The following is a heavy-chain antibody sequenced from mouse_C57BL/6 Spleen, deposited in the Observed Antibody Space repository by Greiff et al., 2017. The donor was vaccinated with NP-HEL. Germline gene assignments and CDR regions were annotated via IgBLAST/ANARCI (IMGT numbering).Heavy chain of an antibody. D-gene: IGHD1-1*01. CDR3: ARRDYGSSYVGAMDY. V-gene: IGHV1-42*01. CDR2: INPSTGGT. J-gene: IGHJ4*01. Sequence: VQLQQSGPELVKPGASVKISCKASGYSFTGYYMNWVKQSPEKSLEWIGEINPSTGGTTYNQKFKAKATLTVDKSSSTAYMQLKSLTSEDSAVNYCARRDYGSSYVGAMDYWGQGTSVTVSS. CDR1: GYSFTGYY.